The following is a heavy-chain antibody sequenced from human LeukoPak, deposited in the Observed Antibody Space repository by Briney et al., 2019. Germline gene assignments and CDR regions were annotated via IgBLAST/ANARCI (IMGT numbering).Heavy chain of an antibody. V-gene: IGHV5-51*01. Sequence: GESLKISCKGSGYSFTSYWIGWVRQMPGKGLEWMGLIYPGDSDTRYSPSFQGQVTISADKSISTAYLQWSSLKASDTAMYYCARRIDCSSTSCRAFDIWGQGTMVTVSS. CDR2: IYPGDSDT. CDR1: GYSFTSYW. J-gene: IGHJ3*02. CDR3: ARRIDCSSTSCRAFDI. D-gene: IGHD2-2*01.